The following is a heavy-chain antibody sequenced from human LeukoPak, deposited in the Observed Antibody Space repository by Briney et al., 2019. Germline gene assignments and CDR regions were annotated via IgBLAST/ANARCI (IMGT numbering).Heavy chain of an antibody. CDR3: ARVGDYGGNSGYFDY. CDR2: TYYRSKWYN. Sequence: SQTPSLTCAISGDSVSSNSGAWNWIRQSPSRGLEWLGRTYYRSKWYNDYAVSVKSRITINPDTSKNQFSLQLNSVTPEDTAVYYCARVGDYGGNSGYFDYWGQGTLVTVSS. J-gene: IGHJ4*02. CDR1: GDSVSSNSGA. V-gene: IGHV6-1*01. D-gene: IGHD4-23*01.